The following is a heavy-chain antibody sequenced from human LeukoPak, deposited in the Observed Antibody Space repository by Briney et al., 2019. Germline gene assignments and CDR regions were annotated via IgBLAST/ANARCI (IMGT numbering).Heavy chain of an antibody. CDR2: MNPNSGDT. Sequence: ASVKVSCKASGYTFARYEINWVRQATGQGLEWIGWMNPNSGDTGYEQNFQRRVTMTRNTSISTAYMELSSLRSEDTASYYCERRRGIRGVTYWFDPWGQGTLVTVSS. CDR1: GYTFARYE. V-gene: IGHV1-8*01. J-gene: IGHJ5*02. D-gene: IGHD3-10*01. CDR3: ERRRGIRGVTYWFDP.